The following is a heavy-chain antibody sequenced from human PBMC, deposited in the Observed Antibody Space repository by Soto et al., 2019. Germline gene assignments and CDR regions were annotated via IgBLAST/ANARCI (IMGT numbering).Heavy chain of an antibody. CDR1: GGTFSNYT. V-gene: IGHV1-69*01. Sequence: QVQLVQSGAEVKKPGSSVKVFCKASGGTFSNYTISWVRQAPGQGHEWMGGIIPVFGTTDYEQKFQGRVTITADGSTSTAYMRLSSLRSADTAVYYCARSSPYIVVRKPTGNQDYYGMDVWGQGNTVTVSS. CDR2: IIPVFGTT. D-gene: IGHD2-2*01. CDR3: ARSSPYIVVRKPTGNQDYYGMDV. J-gene: IGHJ6*02.